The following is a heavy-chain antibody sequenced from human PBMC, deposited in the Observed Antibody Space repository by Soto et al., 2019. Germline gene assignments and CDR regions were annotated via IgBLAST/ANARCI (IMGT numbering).Heavy chain of an antibody. D-gene: IGHD6-13*01. CDR3: ARPLEQHQLGFGMDV. V-gene: IGHV3-33*01. J-gene: IGHJ6*01. CDR2: IWYDGSKI. CDR1: GVTFSTYG. Sequence: XGSLRLSCAAAGVTFSTYGMHWVRQAPGKGLEWVAVIWYDGSKIYYADSVKGRFTISRDNSKSTLYLQMNSLRAEDTAVYYCARPLEQHQLGFGMDVWGQGSPVTVSS.